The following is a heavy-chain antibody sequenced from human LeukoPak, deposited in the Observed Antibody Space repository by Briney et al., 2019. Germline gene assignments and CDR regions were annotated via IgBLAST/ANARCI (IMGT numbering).Heavy chain of an antibody. CDR2: ISSTGNTI. CDR3: ARGLFQGYFHH. Sequence: GGSLRLSCAASGIILSDNFMSWIRQAPGKGLEWVAYISSTGNTILYADSVRGRFTISRDIAKNSLDLEMNSLTAEDTALYYCARGLFQGYFHHWGQGTLVTVSS. J-gene: IGHJ1*01. V-gene: IGHV3-11*01. D-gene: IGHD3-3*01. CDR1: GIILSDNF.